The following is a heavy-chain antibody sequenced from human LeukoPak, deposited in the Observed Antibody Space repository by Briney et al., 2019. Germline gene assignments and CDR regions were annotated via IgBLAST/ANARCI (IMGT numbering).Heavy chain of an antibody. CDR3: AKKLSGGYKGFDY. D-gene: IGHD1-26*01. V-gene: IGHV3-23*01. J-gene: IGHJ4*02. Sequence: GGSLRLSCAASGFTFSSYAMSWVRQAPGKGLEWVSGISDSGGTVYYADSVKGRFTISRDNSKNLLYLQMNSLRAEDTAVYYCAKKLSGGYKGFDYWGQGTLVTVSS. CDR2: ISDSGGTV. CDR1: GFTFSSYA.